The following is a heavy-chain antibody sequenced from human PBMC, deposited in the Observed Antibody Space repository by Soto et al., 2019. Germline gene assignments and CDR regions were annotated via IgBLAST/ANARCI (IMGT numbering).Heavy chain of an antibody. CDR1: GFTFSSYA. Sequence: EVQLLESGGGLVQPGGSLRLSCAASGFTFSSYAMSWVRQAPGKGLEWVSGISGSGGSTYYADSVKGRFTISRDNSKNTLYLQMSRLRAEDTAVYYCSNRGTYSCYGMDVWGQGTKVTVSS. CDR3: SNRGTYSCYGMDV. J-gene: IGHJ6*02. V-gene: IGHV3-23*01. CDR2: ISGSGGST.